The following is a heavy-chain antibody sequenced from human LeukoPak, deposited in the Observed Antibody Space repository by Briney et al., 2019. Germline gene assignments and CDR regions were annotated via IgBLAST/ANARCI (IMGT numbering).Heavy chain of an antibody. V-gene: IGHV3-21*01. CDR3: ARLFYGDYGYFDY. Sequence: GGSLRLSCAASGFPFSNYYMNWVRQAPGKGLEWVSSISSSSNHVYYVDSVKGRFTISRDNAKNSVYLQMNSLRAEDTAMYCCARLFYGDYGYFDYWGQGTLVTVSS. CDR1: GFPFSNYY. D-gene: IGHD4-17*01. CDR2: ISSSSNHV. J-gene: IGHJ4*02.